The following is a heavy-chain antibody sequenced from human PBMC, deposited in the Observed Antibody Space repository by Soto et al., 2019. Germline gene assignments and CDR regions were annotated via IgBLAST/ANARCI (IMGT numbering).Heavy chain of an antibody. Sequence: SLTVSCTASGYPVTDYHIHWVRQAPGQGLEWLARINPNTGDTNSAQNFQGRVTMIRDTSTSTVYMELSSLTSEDTAVYYCARVSGSYWPFDYWGQGPLVTVSS. CDR1: GYPVTDYH. D-gene: IGHD1-26*01. CDR2: INPNTGDT. CDR3: ARVSGSYWPFDY. V-gene: IGHV1-2*06. J-gene: IGHJ4*02.